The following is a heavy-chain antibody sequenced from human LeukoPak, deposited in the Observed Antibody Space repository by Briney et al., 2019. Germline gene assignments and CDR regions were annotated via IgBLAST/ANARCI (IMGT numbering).Heavy chain of an antibody. CDR3: ARGKYSSSSYDY. CDR1: GGSISSYY. V-gene: IGHV4-59*01. J-gene: IGHJ4*02. D-gene: IGHD6-6*01. CDR2: IYYSGST. Sequence: SETLSLTCTVSGGSISSYYWSWIRQPPGKGLEWIGYIYYSGSTNYNPSLKSRVTISVDTSKNQFSLKLGSVTAADTAVYYCARGKYSSSSYDYWGQGTLVTVSS.